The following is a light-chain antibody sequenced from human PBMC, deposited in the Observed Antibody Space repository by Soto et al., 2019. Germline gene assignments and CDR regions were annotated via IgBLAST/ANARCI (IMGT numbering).Light chain of an antibody. J-gene: IGKJ1*01. CDR1: QDIATY. V-gene: IGKV1-33*01. Sequence: DIQMTQSPSSLSASVGNRVTITCQASQDIATYLNWYQQKPGKAPNLLIYDASNLETGVPSRFSGGGSGTHFTFSISNLQPEDIATYYCQQYDNLPPTGTFGQGTKVEIE. CDR3: QQYDNLPPTGT. CDR2: DAS.